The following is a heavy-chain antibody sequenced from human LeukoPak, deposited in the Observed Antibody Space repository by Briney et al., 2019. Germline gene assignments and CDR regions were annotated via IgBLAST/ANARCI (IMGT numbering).Heavy chain of an antibody. J-gene: IGHJ5*02. V-gene: IGHV2-5*02. D-gene: IGHD3-22*01. Sequence: SGPTLVKPTQTLTLTCTFSGFSLSTSAVGVGWIRQPPGKALEWLALVHRDDDKRYSPSLKSRLTITKDTSRNQVVLTMTNMDPMDTATYYCAHATLVYDSSGYYMGWFDPWGQGTLVTVSS. CDR3: AHATLVYDSSGYYMGWFDP. CDR2: VHRDDDK. CDR1: GFSLSTSAVG.